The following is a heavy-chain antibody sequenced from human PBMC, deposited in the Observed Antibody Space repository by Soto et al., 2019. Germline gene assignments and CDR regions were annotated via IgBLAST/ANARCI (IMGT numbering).Heavy chain of an antibody. CDR3: ATYPASDIVLMVYATPFDY. V-gene: IGHV1-69*01. J-gene: IGHJ4*02. Sequence: QVQLVQSGAEVKKPGSSVKVSCKASGGTFSSYAISWVRQAPGQGLEWMGVIIPIFGTANYAQKFQGRVTITADESTSTAYMELSSLRSEDTAVYYCATYPASDIVLMVYATPFDYWGQGTLVTVSS. D-gene: IGHD2-8*01. CDR2: IIPIFGTA. CDR1: GGTFSSYA.